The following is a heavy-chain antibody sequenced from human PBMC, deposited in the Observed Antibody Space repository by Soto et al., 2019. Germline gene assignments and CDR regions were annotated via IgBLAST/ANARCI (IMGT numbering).Heavy chain of an antibody. V-gene: IGHV4-39*01. CDR1: GGSISSNSYY. D-gene: IGHD4-17*01. CDR2: IYYSGST. J-gene: IGHJ4*02. CDR3: ATLTTVTAALDY. Sequence: SETLSLTCTVSGGSISSNSYYWGWIRQPPGKGLEWIGSIYYSGSTYYNPSLKSRVTISVDTSKNQFSLKLSSVTAADTAVYYCATLTTVTAALDYWGQGTLVTVSS.